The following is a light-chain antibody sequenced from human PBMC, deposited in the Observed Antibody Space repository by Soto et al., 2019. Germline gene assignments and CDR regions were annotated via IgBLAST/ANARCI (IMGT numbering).Light chain of an antibody. CDR1: SSDVGAYKS. Sequence: QSALTQPRSVSGSPGQSVTISCTGTSSDVGAYKSVSWYRQHPGKAPKLMIYDVSRRPSGVPDRFSGSHSGHTASLTISGLQAEDEADYYCCSYAGTYTGVFGGGTKLTVL. V-gene: IGLV2-11*01. CDR3: CSYAGTYTGV. J-gene: IGLJ2*01. CDR2: DVS.